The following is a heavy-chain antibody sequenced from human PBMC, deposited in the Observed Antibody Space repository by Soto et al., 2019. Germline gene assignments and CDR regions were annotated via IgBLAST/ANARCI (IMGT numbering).Heavy chain of an antibody. D-gene: IGHD3-10*01. V-gene: IGHV4-31*03. J-gene: IGHJ6*02. CDR1: GGSLISGGYY. CDR3: ATPIGKKGFGVDV. Sequence: QVQLQESGPGLVKPSQTLSLTCTVSGGSLISGGYYWSWIRQHPEKGLEWLGSVYYSGRTSDNPSLKSRITMSVDTSNHQFSLNLNSVTAADPTVYYCATPIGKKGFGVDVWGQGTKVTLS. CDR2: VYYSGRT.